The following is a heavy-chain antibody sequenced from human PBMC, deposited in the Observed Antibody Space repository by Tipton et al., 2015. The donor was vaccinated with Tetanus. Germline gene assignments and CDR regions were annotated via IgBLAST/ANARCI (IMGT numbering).Heavy chain of an antibody. J-gene: IGHJ6*01. V-gene: IGHV3-48*02. CDR1: GFTVSSNY. CDR3: ARHFVVVKTPDVYYNYYSMDV. Sequence: SGFTVSSNYMNWVRQAPGQGLEWLAYVSLSSSTIYYADSVKGRFTIPRDNAKSSVSLQMSSLRDEDTAIYYCARHFVVVKTPDVYYNYYSMDVWGRGTTVTVSS. CDR2: VSLSSSTI. D-gene: IGHD3-3*02.